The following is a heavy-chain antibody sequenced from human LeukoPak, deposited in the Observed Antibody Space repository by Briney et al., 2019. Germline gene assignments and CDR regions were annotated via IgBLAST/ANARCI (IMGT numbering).Heavy chain of an antibody. V-gene: IGHV4-61*01. CDR2: IYYSGST. Sequence: SETLSLTCTVSGGSLTTISYYWSWIRQPPGKGLEWTGYIYYSGSTNYNPSLKSRVTISVDTSKNQFSLKLSSVTAADTAVYYCAGGYIYGSTYYYMDVWGKGTTVSISS. J-gene: IGHJ6*03. D-gene: IGHD5-18*01. CDR3: AGGYIYGSTYYYMDV. CDR1: GGSLTTISYY.